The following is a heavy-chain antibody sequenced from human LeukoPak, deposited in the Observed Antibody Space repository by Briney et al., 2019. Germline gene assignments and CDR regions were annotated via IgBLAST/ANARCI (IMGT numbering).Heavy chain of an antibody. CDR2: ISYDGSHK. J-gene: IGHJ4*02. CDR3: ARGVRGSNWVSFDY. D-gene: IGHD6-13*01. CDR1: GFTFSSYA. Sequence: PGRSLRLSCAASGFTFSSYAMHWVRQAPGKGLEWVALISYDGSHKYYADSVKGRFTISRDNSKNTLYLQMNSLRAEDTAVYYCARGVRGSNWVSFDYWGQGTLVTVSS. V-gene: IGHV3-30*04.